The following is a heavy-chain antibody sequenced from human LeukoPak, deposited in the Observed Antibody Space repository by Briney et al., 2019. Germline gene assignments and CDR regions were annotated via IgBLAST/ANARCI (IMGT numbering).Heavy chain of an antibody. Sequence: PSETLSLTCAVYGGSFSGYYWSWVRQPPGKGMEWIGEINHSGSTNYNPSLKSRVTISVDTSKTQFSLKLSSVTAADTAVYYCARDRRELGLDYWGQGTLVTVSP. CDR1: GGSFSGYY. CDR2: INHSGST. CDR3: ARDRRELGLDY. D-gene: IGHD1-26*01. V-gene: IGHV4-34*01. J-gene: IGHJ4*02.